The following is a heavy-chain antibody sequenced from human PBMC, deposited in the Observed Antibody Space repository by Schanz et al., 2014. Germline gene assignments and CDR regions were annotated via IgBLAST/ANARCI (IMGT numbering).Heavy chain of an antibody. V-gene: IGHV3-33*01. CDR3: ARPRFDYGEVDY. CDR1: GFSLNTYG. Sequence: QVQLVESGGGVVQPGRSLILSCSVSGFSLNTYGIHWFRQPAGKGLEWVAVIWNNGVTKYYADSVRGRFTISRDRFQNTLYLRMSSLRAEDTAVYYCARPRFDYGEVDYWGQGPLVTVSS. D-gene: IGHD4-17*01. CDR2: IWNNGVTK. J-gene: IGHJ4*02.